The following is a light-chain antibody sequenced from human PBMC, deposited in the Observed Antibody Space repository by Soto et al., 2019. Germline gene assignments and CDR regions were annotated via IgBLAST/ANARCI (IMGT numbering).Light chain of an antibody. CDR2: WAS. J-gene: IGKJ4*01. CDR1: QTVLYSSNNRDY. CDR3: HQYHDSPLT. V-gene: IGKV4-1*01. Sequence: DIVMTQSPDSLAVSLGERATINCRSSQTVLYSSNNRDYLAWYQQKPGQPPKLLIYWASARESGVPDRFSGSGSGTDFTLTISSLQAEDVAVYYCHQYHDSPLTFGGGTKVDIK.